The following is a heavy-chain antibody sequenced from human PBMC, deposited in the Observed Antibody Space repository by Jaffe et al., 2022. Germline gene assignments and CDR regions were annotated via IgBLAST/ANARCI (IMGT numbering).Heavy chain of an antibody. D-gene: IGHD3-10*01. V-gene: IGHV4-38-2*01. CDR1: GYSISSGYY. CDR2: IYHSGST. Sequence: QVQLQESGPGLVKPSETLSLTCAVSGYSISSGYYWGWIRQPPGKGLEWIGSIYHSGSTYYNPSLKSRVTISVDTSKNQFSLKLSSVTAADTAVYYCASPLSPYYYGSGSYHNLSFDYWGQGTLVTVSS. J-gene: IGHJ4*02. CDR3: ASPLSPYYYGSGSYHNLSFDY.